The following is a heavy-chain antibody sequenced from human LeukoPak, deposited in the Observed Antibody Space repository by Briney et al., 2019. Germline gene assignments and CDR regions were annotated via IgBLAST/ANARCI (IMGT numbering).Heavy chain of an antibody. CDR1: GYSISSYY. CDR3: ARRKDGGSYAFDI. Sequence: SETLSLTCTVSGYSISSYYWNWIRQSPGKGLEWIGNIFYRGGTNYNPSLKSRVTISVDTSKNQFSLKLSSVTAADTAVYYCARRKDGGSYAFDIWGQGTMVTVSS. V-gene: IGHV4-59*08. D-gene: IGHD3-16*01. J-gene: IGHJ3*02. CDR2: IFYRGGT.